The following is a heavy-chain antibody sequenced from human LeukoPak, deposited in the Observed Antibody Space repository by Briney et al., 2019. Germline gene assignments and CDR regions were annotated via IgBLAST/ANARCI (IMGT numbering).Heavy chain of an antibody. D-gene: IGHD3-16*01. CDR2: IYTSGST. V-gene: IGHV4-4*09. CDR1: GGSISSYY. J-gene: IGHJ5*02. CDR3: ARHWSRFGREFDP. Sequence: SETLSLTCTVSGGSISSYYWSWIRQPPGKGLEWIGYIYTSGSTNYNPSLKSRGIISVDTSKNQFSLKLSSVTAADTAVYYCARHWSRFGREFDPWGQGTLVTVSS.